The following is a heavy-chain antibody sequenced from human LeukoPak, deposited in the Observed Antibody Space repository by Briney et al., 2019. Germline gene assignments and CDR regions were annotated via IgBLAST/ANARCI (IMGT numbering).Heavy chain of an antibody. D-gene: IGHD1-14*01. Sequence: ASVKVSCKASGGTFSSYAISWVRQAPGQGLEWMGGIIPIFGTANYAQKFQGRVTMTTDTSTVTAYMELRSLRSDDTAVYYCARDRYELTYWGQGTLVTVSS. V-gene: IGHV1-69*05. CDR1: GGTFSSYA. CDR2: IIPIFGTA. CDR3: ARDRYELTY. J-gene: IGHJ4*02.